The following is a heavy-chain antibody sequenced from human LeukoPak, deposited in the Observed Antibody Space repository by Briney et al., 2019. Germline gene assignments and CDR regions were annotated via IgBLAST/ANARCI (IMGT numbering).Heavy chain of an antibody. J-gene: IGHJ4*02. CDR1: GYSINSGYY. V-gene: IGHV4-38-2*02. D-gene: IGHD1-26*01. Sequence: SETLSLTCTVSGYSINSGYYWGWIRQPPGKGLEWIGSMYHGGSTFYNPSLKSRVTISIDTSKNQFSLRLTSVTAADTAVYYCAGDIKNSANYPSYFDYWGQGTLVTVSS. CDR2: MYHGGST. CDR3: AGDIKNSANYPSYFDY.